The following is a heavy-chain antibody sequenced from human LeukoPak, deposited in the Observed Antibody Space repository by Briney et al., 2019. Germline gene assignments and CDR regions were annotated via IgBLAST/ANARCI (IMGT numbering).Heavy chain of an antibody. CDR2: IYYSGST. Sequence: SETLSLTCTVSSGSISSGDFYWSWIRQRPGKGLEWIGYIYYSGSTYYNPSLKSRVTISVDTSKNQFSLKLSSVTAADTAVYYCARDSSGSYPLLFDYWGQGTLVTVSS. V-gene: IGHV4-30-4*08. J-gene: IGHJ4*02. CDR3: ARDSSGSYPLLFDY. CDR1: SGSISSGDFY. D-gene: IGHD1-26*01.